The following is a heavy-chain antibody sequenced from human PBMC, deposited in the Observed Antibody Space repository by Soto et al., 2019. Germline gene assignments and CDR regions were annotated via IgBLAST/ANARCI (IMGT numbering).Heavy chain of an antibody. D-gene: IGHD2-2*01. CDR3: AREVAVVPSAPYGLDY. V-gene: IGHV1-18*04. CDR2: PSAYNGNT. J-gene: IGHJ4*02. Sequence: GASVKVSCKASGYTFTSYGSSWVRQAPGQGLEWMGWPSAYNGNTNYAQKLQGRVTMTTDTSTSTAYMELMSLRSDDTAVYYCAREVAVVPSAPYGLDYWGQGTLVTVSS. CDR1: GYTFTSYG.